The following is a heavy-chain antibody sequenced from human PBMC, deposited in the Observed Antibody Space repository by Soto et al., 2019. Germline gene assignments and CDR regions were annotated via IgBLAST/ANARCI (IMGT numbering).Heavy chain of an antibody. CDR2: TIPIFGTP. J-gene: IGHJ6*02. Sequence: QVQLVQSGAEMQQPGASVSFSCKASGGTFSKYAFSWVRQAPGQGLEWLGGTIPIFGTPNYAQKFQGTVAISADDSTATVYMELSSLRSEDTAVYFCARPLRDRNYCYGMAVWGQGTTVTVSS. CDR1: GGTFSKYA. V-gene: IGHV1-69*01. D-gene: IGHD3-22*01. CDR3: ARPLRDRNYCYGMAV.